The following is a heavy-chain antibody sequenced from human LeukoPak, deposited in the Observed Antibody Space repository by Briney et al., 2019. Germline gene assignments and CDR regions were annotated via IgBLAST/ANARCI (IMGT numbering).Heavy chain of an antibody. D-gene: IGHD3-3*01. CDR2: ISSSSSTI. CDR3: ARSEKVFVSPVDY. CDR1: GFTFSSYS. V-gene: IGHV3-48*01. J-gene: IGHJ4*02. Sequence: LAGGSLRLSCAASGFTFSSYSMNWVRQAPGKGLEWVSYISSSSSTIYYADSVKGRFTISRDNAKNSLYLQMNSLRAEDTAVYYCARSEKVFVSPVDYWGQGTLVTVSS.